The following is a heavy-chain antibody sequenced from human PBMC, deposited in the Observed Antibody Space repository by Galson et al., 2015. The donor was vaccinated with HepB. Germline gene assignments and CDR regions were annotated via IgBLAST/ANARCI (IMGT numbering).Heavy chain of an antibody. Sequence: SLRLSCAASGFTFSSYSMNWVRQAPGKGLEWVSYISSSSSTIYYADSVKGRFTISRDNSKNTLYLQMNSLRAEDTAVYYCARDHVEMATIFQLNYFDYWGQGTLVTVSS. CDR2: ISSSSSTI. J-gene: IGHJ4*02. V-gene: IGHV3-48*01. CDR1: GFTFSSYS. D-gene: IGHD5-24*01. CDR3: ARDHVEMATIFQLNYFDY.